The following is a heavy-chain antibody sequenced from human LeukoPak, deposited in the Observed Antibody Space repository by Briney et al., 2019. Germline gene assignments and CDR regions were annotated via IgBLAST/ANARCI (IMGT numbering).Heavy chain of an antibody. V-gene: IGHV4-39*01. J-gene: IGHJ4*02. CDR1: GGSISSSSYY. CDR2: IYYSGST. D-gene: IGHD3-10*01. CDR3: ARMVRGVMRTYYFDY. Sequence: PSETLSLTCTVSGGSISSSSYYWGWIRQPPGRGLEWIGSIYYSGSTYYNPSLKSRVTISVDTSKNQFSLKLSSVTAADTAVYYCARMVRGVMRTYYFDYWGQGTLVTVSS.